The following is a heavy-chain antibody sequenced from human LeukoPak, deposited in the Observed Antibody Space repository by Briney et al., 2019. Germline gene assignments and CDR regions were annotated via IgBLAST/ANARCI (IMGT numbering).Heavy chain of an antibody. CDR3: ARALPYQLLFDY. Sequence: ASVKVSCKASGYTFTGYYMHWVRQTPGQGLERMGWINPNSGGTNYAQKFQGRVTMTRDTSISTAYMELSRLRSDDTAVYYCARALPYQLLFDYWGQGTLVTVSS. D-gene: IGHD2-2*01. CDR1: GYTFTGYY. CDR2: INPNSGGT. V-gene: IGHV1-2*02. J-gene: IGHJ4*02.